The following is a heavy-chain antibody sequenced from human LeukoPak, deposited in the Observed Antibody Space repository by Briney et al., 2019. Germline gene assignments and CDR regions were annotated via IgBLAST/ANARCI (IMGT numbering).Heavy chain of an antibody. CDR2: INPNNGNT. V-gene: IGHV1-8*01. CDR1: GYTFTSYD. J-gene: IGHJ6*03. CDR3: ARLHWESGGIYFYYYMDV. Sequence: ASVKVSCKASGYTFTSYDINWVRQAPGQGLEWMASINPNNGNTAYARKFQGRVTMTRDTSIGTAYLELSALRSEDTAVYYCARLHWESGGIYFYYYMDVWGKGTTVTVSS. D-gene: IGHD3-16*01.